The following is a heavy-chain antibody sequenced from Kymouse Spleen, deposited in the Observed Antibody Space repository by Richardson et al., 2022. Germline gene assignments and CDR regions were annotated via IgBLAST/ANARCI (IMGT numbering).Heavy chain of an antibody. CDR2: IWYDGSNK. J-gene: IGHJ4*02. V-gene: IGHV3-33*01. D-gene: IGHD3-10*01. CDR3: ASGITMVRGVIINYFDY. CDR1: GFTFSSYG. Sequence: QVQLVESGGGVVQPGRSLRLSCAASGFTFSSYGMHWVRQAPGKGLEWVAVIWYDGSNKYYADSVKGRFTISRDNSKNTLYLQMNSLRAEDTAVYYCASGITMVRGVIINYFDYWGQGTLVTVSS.